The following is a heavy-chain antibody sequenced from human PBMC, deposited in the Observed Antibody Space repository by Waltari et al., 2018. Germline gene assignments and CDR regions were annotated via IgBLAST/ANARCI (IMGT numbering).Heavy chain of an antibody. J-gene: IGHJ4*02. V-gene: IGHV4-61*09. Sequence: QVQLQESGPGLVKPSQTLSLTCTVSGGSISSGSYYWSWIRQPAGKGLEWIGYIYTSGSTNYNPSLKSRVTISVDTSKNQFSLKLSSVTAADTAVYYCARDLGGSLRGFDYWGQGTLVTVSS. CDR1: GGSISSGSYY. CDR2: IYTSGST. D-gene: IGHD1-26*01. CDR3: ARDLGGSLRGFDY.